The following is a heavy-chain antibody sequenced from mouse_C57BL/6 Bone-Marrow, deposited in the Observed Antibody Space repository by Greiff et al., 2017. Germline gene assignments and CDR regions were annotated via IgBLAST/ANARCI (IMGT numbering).Heavy chain of an antibody. CDR2: IYPGGGYT. V-gene: IGHV1-63*01. Sequence: VQLQQSGAELVRPGTSVKMSCKASGYTFTNYWIGWAKQRPGHGLEWIGDIYPGGGYTNSNEKFKGKATLTADKSSSTAYMQFSSLTSEDSAIYYCALYDGYYGGAMDYWGQGTSVTVSS. CDR1: GYTFTNYW. D-gene: IGHD2-3*01. CDR3: ALYDGYYGGAMDY. J-gene: IGHJ4*01.